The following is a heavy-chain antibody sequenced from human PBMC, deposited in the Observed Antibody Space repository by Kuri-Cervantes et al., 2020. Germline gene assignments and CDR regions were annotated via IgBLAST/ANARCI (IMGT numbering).Heavy chain of an antibody. V-gene: IGHV3-21*01. D-gene: IGHD1-26*01. CDR3: ARDLGIVGALYYFDY. J-gene: IGHJ4*02. CDR2: ISSSSSYI. CDR1: GFTFSSYA. Sequence: GGSLRLSCAASGFTFSSYAMHWVRQAPGKGLEWVSSISSSSSYIYYADSVKGRFTISRDNSKNTLYLQMNSLRAEDTAVYYCARDLGIVGALYYFDYWGQGTLVTVSS.